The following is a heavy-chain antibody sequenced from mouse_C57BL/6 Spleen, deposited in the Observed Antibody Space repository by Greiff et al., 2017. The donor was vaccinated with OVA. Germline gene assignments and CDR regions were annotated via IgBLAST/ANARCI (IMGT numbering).Heavy chain of an antibody. J-gene: IGHJ3*01. Sequence: VQLQQSGPELVKPGASVKMSCKASGYTFTDYNMHWVKQSHGKSLEWIGYINPNNGGTSYNQKFKGKATLTVNKSSSTAYMELRSLTSEDSAVYYCARGHYGSSYWFAYWGKGTLVTVSA. CDR1: GYTFTDYN. CDR3: ARGHYGSSYWFAY. CDR2: INPNNGGT. D-gene: IGHD1-1*01. V-gene: IGHV1-22*01.